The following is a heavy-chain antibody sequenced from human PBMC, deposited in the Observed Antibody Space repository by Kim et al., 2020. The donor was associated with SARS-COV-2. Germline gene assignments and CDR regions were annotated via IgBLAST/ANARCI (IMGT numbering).Heavy chain of an antibody. CDR2: INSDGSST. J-gene: IGHJ4*02. D-gene: IGHD1-1*01. Sequence: GGSLRLSCAASGFTFSDFWMHWVRQAPGKGLVWVSRINSDGSSTRYADSVKGRFTISRDNAEKKLFLQMNSLRGEDTALYYCACGLPWEQVDNWGQGTLVTVSS. CDR1: GFTFSDFW. CDR3: ACGLPWEQVDN. V-gene: IGHV3-74*01.